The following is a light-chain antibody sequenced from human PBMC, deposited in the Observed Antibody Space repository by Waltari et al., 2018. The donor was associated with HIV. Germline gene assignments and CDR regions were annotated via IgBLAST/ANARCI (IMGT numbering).Light chain of an antibody. CDR1: QSVSSNY. J-gene: IGKJ4*01. Sequence: EIVLTQSPGTLSLSLGERATLSCRSSQSVSSNYLAWYQHNPGQAPRLLIYGASSRATGIPDRFSGSGSGTDFTLTISRLETADFAVYYCQQYGSSPRALTFGGGTKVEIK. V-gene: IGKV3-20*01. CDR3: QQYGSSPRALT. CDR2: GAS.